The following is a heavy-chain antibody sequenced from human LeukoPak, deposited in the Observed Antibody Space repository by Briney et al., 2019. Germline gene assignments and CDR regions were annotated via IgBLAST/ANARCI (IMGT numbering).Heavy chain of an antibody. D-gene: IGHD4-11*01. J-gene: IGHJ5*02. CDR1: GGSISSGGYY. CDR2: IYYSGST. Sequence: SQTLSLTCTVSGGSISSGGYYWSGIRQHPGKGLEWIGYIYYSGSTYYNPSLKSRVTISVDTSKNQFSLKLSSVTAADTAVYYCARGSTYSNYAGHWFDPWGQGTLVTVSS. V-gene: IGHV4-31*03. CDR3: ARGSTYSNYAGHWFDP.